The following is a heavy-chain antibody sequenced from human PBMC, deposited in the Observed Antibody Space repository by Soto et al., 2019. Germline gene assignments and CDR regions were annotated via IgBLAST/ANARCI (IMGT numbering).Heavy chain of an antibody. Sequence: GSLRLSCVASGFTVSSNYMSWVRQAPGKGLEWVLVIYSGGSTYYADSVKGRFTISRDNSKNTLYLQMNSLRAEDTAVYYCARDRVESGYPEYFQHWGQGTLVTVSS. CDR1: GFTVSSNY. CDR3: ARDRVESGYPEYFQH. D-gene: IGHD3-22*01. CDR2: IYSGGST. V-gene: IGHV3-53*01. J-gene: IGHJ1*01.